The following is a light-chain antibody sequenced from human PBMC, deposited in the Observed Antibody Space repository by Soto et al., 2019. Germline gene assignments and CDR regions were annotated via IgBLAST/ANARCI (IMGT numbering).Light chain of an antibody. CDR1: QSVSSY. CDR3: QQYKSPFRA. J-gene: IGKJ1*01. Sequence: EIVLTQSPATLSLSPGERATLSCRASQSVSSYLAWYQQKPGQAPRLLIYDASNRATGIPARFSGSGSGTDFTLTISSLEPEDFAVYYCQQYKSPFRAFGQGTKVEMK. V-gene: IGKV3-11*01. CDR2: DAS.